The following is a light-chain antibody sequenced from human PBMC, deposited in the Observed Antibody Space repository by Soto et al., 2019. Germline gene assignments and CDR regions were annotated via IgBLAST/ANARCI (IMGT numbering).Light chain of an antibody. J-gene: IGLJ2*01. CDR2: DNN. Sequence: QSVLTQPPSVSGAPGQRVTISCSGSSSNIGGNYVDWYQEHPRTAPKLLIDDNNKRHSGIPDRFSGSTSGTSATLGITELQIGEEADYYCGTWDISLDTVVFGGGSKLTVL. V-gene: IGLV1-51*01. CDR3: GTWDISLDTVV. CDR1: SSNIGGNY.